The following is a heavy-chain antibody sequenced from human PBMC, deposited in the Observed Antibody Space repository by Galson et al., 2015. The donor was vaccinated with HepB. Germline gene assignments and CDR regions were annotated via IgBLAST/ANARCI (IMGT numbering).Heavy chain of an antibody. CDR2: INHSGST. CDR1: GGSFSGYY. J-gene: IGHJ5*02. Sequence: LSLTCAVYGGSFSGYYWSWIRQPPGKGLEWIGEINHSGSTNYNPSLKSRVTISVDTSKNQFSLKLSSVTAADTAVYYCARGGYSYGLGTNWFDPWGQGTLVTVSS. CDR3: ARGGYSYGLGTNWFDP. V-gene: IGHV4-34*01. D-gene: IGHD5-18*01.